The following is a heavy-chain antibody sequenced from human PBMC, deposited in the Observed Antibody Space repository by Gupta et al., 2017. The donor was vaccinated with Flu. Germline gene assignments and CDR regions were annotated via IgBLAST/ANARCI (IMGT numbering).Heavy chain of an antibody. CDR2: IYTDSGAR. Sequence: QAQLVQSGAEVKRPGASVKVSCRASGYSFTDYNIHWVRQAPGQGPEWMGGIYTDSGARKEAQKFQDRVTMTRDTSVTTAYMELGSLTSDDTAVYYCARLNDFDSDGYKSPLFRFDVWGQGSLITVSS. CDR3: ARLNDFDSDGYKSPLFRFDV. J-gene: IGHJ3*01. D-gene: IGHD5-18*01. V-gene: IGHV1-2*02. CDR1: GYSFTDYN.